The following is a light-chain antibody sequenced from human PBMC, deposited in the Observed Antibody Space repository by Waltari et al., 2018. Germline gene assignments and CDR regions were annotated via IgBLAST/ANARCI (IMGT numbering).Light chain of an antibody. J-gene: IGLJ2*01. CDR1: NSNITRNL. V-gene: IGLV1-47*01. Sequence: QSVLTQPPSVSGTSGQPITIPCSGINSNITRNLVSCYQQLPGAPPRLLIYRNDQRPSGRPDRFSGSKSGTSASLAISGLRSDDEGDYFCSTWNNDLGGFVLFGEGTRLTVL. CDR3: STWNNDLGGFVL. CDR2: RND.